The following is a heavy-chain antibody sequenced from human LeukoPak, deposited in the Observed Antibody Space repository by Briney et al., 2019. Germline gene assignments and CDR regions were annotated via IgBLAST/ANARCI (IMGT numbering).Heavy chain of an antibody. V-gene: IGHV3-23*01. CDR1: GFTFSSYA. Sequence: GGSLRLSCAASGFTFSSYAMSWVRQAPGKGLEWVSAISGSGGSTYYADSVKGRFTISRDNSKNTLYLQMNSLRAEDTAVYYXXXXHSGFWSGYSAYWGQGTLVTVSS. CDR2: ISGSGGST. D-gene: IGHD3-3*01. CDR3: XXXHSGFWSGYSAY. J-gene: IGHJ4*02.